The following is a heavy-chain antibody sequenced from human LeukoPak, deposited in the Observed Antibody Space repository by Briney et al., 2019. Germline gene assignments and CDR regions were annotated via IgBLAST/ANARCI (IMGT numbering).Heavy chain of an antibody. D-gene: IGHD6-13*01. V-gene: IGHV3-66*01. CDR1: GFTVSDNH. CDR2: FYSGGST. Sequence: GGSLRLSCGASGFTVSDNHMSWVRQAPGKGLEWVSVFYSGGSTRYADSVKGRFTISSDNSKNTLYLQLNSLRAEDTAVYFCASSSWSSEYFHYWGRGTLVTVSS. CDR3: ASSSWSSEYFHY. J-gene: IGHJ1*01.